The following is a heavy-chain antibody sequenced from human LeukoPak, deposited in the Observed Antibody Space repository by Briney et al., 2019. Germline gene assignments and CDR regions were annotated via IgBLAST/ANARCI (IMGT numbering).Heavy chain of an antibody. Sequence: SETLSLTCAVYGGSFSGYYWSWIRQPPGKGLEWIGEINHSGSTNYNPSLKSRVTISVDTSKNQFSLKLSSVTAADTAVYYCARQNYDSNAYYFGLWGQGSLVTVSS. D-gene: IGHD3-22*01. V-gene: IGHV4-34*01. CDR3: ARQNYDSNAYYFGL. CDR1: GGSFSGYY. J-gene: IGHJ4*02. CDR2: INHSGST.